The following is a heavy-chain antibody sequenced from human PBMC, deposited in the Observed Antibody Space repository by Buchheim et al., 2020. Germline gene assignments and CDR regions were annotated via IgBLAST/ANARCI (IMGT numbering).Heavy chain of an antibody. J-gene: IGHJ5*02. V-gene: IGHV5-51*01. CDR1: GYRFSDYW. CDR2: IYPGDSQT. CDR3: ARFSGAILAQNWFDP. Sequence: EVQLVQSGTEVKKAGESLKISCKGSGYRFSDYWIGWVRQMPGKGLEWMGIIYPGDSQTRYSPSFQGQVTMSADKSISTAYLQWSSLKASDTAMFYCARFSGAILAQNWFDPWGQGTL. D-gene: IGHD2-2*02.